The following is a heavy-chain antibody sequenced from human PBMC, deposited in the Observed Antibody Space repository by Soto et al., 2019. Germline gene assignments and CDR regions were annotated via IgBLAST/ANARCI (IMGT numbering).Heavy chain of an antibody. CDR2: IYYSGST. D-gene: IGHD2-15*01. Sequence: QVQLQESGPGLVKPSETLSLTCTVSGGSISSYYWSWIRQPPGKGLEWIGDIYYSGSTNYNPSLKSRVTISVDTSKNQFSLKLSSVTAADTAVYYCARQGIYCSGGSCYQPDYYYYYMDVWGKGTTVTVSS. J-gene: IGHJ6*03. CDR1: GGSISSYY. V-gene: IGHV4-59*08. CDR3: ARQGIYCSGGSCYQPDYYYYYMDV.